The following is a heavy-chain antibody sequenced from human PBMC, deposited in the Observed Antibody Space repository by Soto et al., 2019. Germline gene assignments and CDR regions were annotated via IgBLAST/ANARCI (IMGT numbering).Heavy chain of an antibody. J-gene: IGHJ3*02. Sequence: GGSLRLSCAASEFTVSSSYMTWVRQAPGKGLEWVSVIYSGGSTYYADSVRGRFTISRDNSKNTLYLQMNSLRAEDTAVYYCARAPPYCSSTSCPGTFDIWGQGTMVTVSS. CDR1: EFTVSSSY. CDR2: IYSGGST. D-gene: IGHD2-2*01. V-gene: IGHV3-53*01. CDR3: ARAPPYCSSTSCPGTFDI.